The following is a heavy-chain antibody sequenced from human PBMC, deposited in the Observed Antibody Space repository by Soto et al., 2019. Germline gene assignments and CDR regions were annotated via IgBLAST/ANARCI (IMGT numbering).Heavy chain of an antibody. D-gene: IGHD5-12*01. J-gene: IGHJ3*01. CDR3: ARSYIVATILAFDF. V-gene: IGHV1-46*03. CDR1: GYSFTTYY. Sequence: ASVKVSCKASGYSFTTYYMHWVRQAPGQGLEWMGIINPSGGTTTYAQKFKGRVTMTRDTSASTVYMDLSSLRSDDTAVYYCARSYIVATILAFDFWGQGTMVTVSS. CDR2: INPSGGTT.